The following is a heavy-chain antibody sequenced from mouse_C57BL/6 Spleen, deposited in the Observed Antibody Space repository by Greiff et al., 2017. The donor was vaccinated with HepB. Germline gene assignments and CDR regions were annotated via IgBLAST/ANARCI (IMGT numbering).Heavy chain of an antibody. Sequence: EVQLVESGGGLVKPGGSLKLSCAASGFTFSDYGMHWVRQAPEKGLEWVAYISSGSSTIYYADTVKGRFTISRDNAKNTLFLQMTSLRSEDTAMYYCASSLRYYYAMDYWGQGTSVTVSS. J-gene: IGHJ4*01. V-gene: IGHV5-17*01. CDR2: ISSGSSTI. CDR1: GFTFSDYG. D-gene: IGHD1-1*01. CDR3: ASSLRYYYAMDY.